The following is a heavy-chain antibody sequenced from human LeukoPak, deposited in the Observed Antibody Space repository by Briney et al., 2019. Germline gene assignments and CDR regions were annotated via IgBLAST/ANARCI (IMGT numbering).Heavy chain of an antibody. CDR2: ISSSSSTI. CDR3: ARDRSSGWSAFDM. CDR1: GFTFSSYS. Sequence: GGSLRLSCAASGFTFSSYSVNWVRQAPGKGLEWVSYISSSSSTIYYADSVKGRFTISRDNSKNTLYLQMNSLRAEDTAVYYCARDRSSGWSAFDMWGQGTMVTVSS. J-gene: IGHJ3*02. D-gene: IGHD6-19*01. V-gene: IGHV3-48*01.